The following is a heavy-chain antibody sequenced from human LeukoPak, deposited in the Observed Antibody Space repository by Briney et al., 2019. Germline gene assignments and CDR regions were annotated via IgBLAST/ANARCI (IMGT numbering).Heavy chain of an antibody. CDR2: INPSSGKI. V-gene: IGHV1-46*01. J-gene: IGHJ4*02. Sequence: GASVKVSCKASGYTFTSYYTHWVRQAPGQGLEWMGIINPSSGKINYAQKFRGRVTMTEDTSTDTAYMELSSLRSEDTAVYYCATGPTVGVLDYWGQGTLVTVSS. CDR1: GYTFTSYY. CDR3: ATGPTVGVLDY.